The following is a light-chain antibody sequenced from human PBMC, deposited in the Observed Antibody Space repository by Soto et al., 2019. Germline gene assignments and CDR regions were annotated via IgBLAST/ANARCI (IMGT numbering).Light chain of an antibody. CDR1: QSVRSSY. CDR3: QQYDDYPLT. CDR2: GAS. J-gene: IGKJ4*01. Sequence: EIVLTQSPCTLSLSPGERATLSCRASQSVRSSYLAWYQQKPGQAPRLLIYGASSRATGIPDRFSGSGSGTDFTLTISSLQPDDFATYYCQQYDDYPLTLGGGTKVDIK. V-gene: IGKV3-20*01.